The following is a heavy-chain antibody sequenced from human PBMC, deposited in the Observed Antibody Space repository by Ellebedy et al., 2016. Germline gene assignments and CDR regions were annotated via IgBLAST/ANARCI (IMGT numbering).Heavy chain of an antibody. CDR2: IYYSGST. CDR1: GGSISSYY. V-gene: IGHV4-59*12. J-gene: IGHJ4*02. Sequence: SETLSLTCTVSGGSISSYYWSWIRQPPGKGLEWIGYIYYSGSTYYNPSLKSRVTISVDTSKNQFSLKLSSVTAADTAVYYCARDSEIAVAGTGVDYWGQGTLVTVSS. CDR3: ARDSEIAVAGTGVDY. D-gene: IGHD6-19*01.